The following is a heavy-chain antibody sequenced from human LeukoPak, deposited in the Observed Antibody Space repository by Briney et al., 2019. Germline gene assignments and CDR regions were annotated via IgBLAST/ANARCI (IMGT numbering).Heavy chain of an antibody. CDR2: ISSDGSDK. Sequence: QAGGSLRLSCAASGFTFSSYGMHWVRQAPGKGLEWVAVISSDGSDKYYADSVKGRFTISRDNSKNTMYLQMNSLRDEDTAVYYCANGSATTVVTIDYWGQGTLVTVSS. CDR3: ANGSATTVVTIDY. V-gene: IGHV3-30*18. D-gene: IGHD4-23*01. J-gene: IGHJ4*02. CDR1: GFTFSSYG.